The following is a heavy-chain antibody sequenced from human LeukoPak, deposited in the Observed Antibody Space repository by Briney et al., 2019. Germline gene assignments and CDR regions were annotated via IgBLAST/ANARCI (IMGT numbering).Heavy chain of an antibody. J-gene: IGHJ4*02. Sequence: SETLSLTCTVSGGSISGFHWSWIRQPPGEGLEWIGYIYYSGSTNYNPSLKSRVTISVDTSKNQFSLKLSSVTAADTAVYYCARRGSFYDTRGYYYFDSWGQGILVTVSS. D-gene: IGHD3-22*01. CDR2: IYYSGST. V-gene: IGHV4-59*08. CDR3: ARRGSFYDTRGYYYFDS. CDR1: GGSISGFH.